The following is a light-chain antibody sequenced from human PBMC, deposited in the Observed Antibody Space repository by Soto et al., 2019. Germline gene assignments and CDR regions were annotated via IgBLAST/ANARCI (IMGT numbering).Light chain of an antibody. CDR3: EQYGSSPRT. J-gene: IGKJ1*01. V-gene: IGKV3-20*01. CDR2: SSS. CDR1: QSLSSSF. Sequence: EIVLTQSPGTLSLSPGERAILSCRASQSLSSSFLAWYQQKPGQAPRLLIYSSSNRATGIPDRFSGGGSGTDFTLTISRLEPADFAVYYCEQYGSSPRTFGQGTKV.